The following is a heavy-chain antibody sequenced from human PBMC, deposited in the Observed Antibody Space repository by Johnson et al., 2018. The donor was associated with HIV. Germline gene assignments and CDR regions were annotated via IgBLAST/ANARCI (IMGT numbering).Heavy chain of an antibody. CDR2: IYSGGST. Sequence: EVQLVESGGGLVKPGGSLRLSCAASGFTFSDYYMSWIRQAPGKGLEWVSVIYSGGSTYYADSVKGRFTISRDNSKNTLYLQMNSLRVEDTAVYYCASEVRGVLDIWGQGTMVTVSS. J-gene: IGHJ3*02. V-gene: IGHV3-66*01. CDR3: ASEVRGVLDI. CDR1: GFTFSDYY. D-gene: IGHD3-10*01.